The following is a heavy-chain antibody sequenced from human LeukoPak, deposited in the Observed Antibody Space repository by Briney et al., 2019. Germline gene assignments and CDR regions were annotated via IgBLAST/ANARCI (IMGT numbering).Heavy chain of an antibody. CDR1: GFTFSDYY. CDR2: IINSGSNI. CDR3: ARDPYSGSYSADVYYYYMDV. Sequence: GGSLRLSCAASGFTFSDYYMNWVRQAPGKGLERVSSIINSGSNIYYADSVKGRFTISRDNAKNSLYLQIDSLPGEDTAVYYCARDPYSGSYSADVYYYYMDVWGKGTTVTVSS. J-gene: IGHJ6*03. D-gene: IGHD1-26*01. V-gene: IGHV3-11*04.